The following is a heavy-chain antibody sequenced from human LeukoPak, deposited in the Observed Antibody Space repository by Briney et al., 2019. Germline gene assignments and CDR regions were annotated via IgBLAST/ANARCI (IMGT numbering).Heavy chain of an antibody. Sequence: SETLSLTCNVSSYSIPSGFFWGWIRPSPGEGLEWIANIFHSGATYYNPSLQSRVTISLDAPKNQFSLKMFSVTATDTAIYYCARWASSPKWFDPWGQGILVTVSS. CDR1: SYSIPSGFF. J-gene: IGHJ5*02. CDR2: IFHSGAT. CDR3: ARWASSPKWFDP. V-gene: IGHV4-38-2*02.